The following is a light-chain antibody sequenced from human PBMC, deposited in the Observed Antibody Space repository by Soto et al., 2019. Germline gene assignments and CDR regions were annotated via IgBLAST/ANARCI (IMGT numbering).Light chain of an antibody. V-gene: IGKV3-20*01. CDR2: GAS. Sequence: EIVLTQSPGTLSLSPGERATLSCRASQSVSSNYLAWYQQKPGQAPRLLIYGASSRATGIPDRFSGSGSGTDITLTNSRLETEDFAVYYCQQYGSSPTYTFGQGTKLEIK. J-gene: IGKJ2*01. CDR3: QQYGSSPTYT. CDR1: QSVSSNY.